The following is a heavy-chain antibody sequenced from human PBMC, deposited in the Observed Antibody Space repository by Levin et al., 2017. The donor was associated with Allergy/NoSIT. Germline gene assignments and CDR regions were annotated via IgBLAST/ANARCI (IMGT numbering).Heavy chain of an antibody. D-gene: IGHD6-19*01. CDR3: AGSRYQWLRTQDAFDI. V-gene: IGHV4-59*08. J-gene: IGHJ3*02. CDR2: IYYSGST. Sequence: PGGSLRLSCTVSGGSISSYYWSWIRQPPGKGLEWIGYIYYSGSTNYNPSLKSRVTISVDTSKNQFSLKLSSVTAADTAVYYCAGSRYQWLRTQDAFDIWGQGTMVTVSS. CDR1: GGSISSYY.